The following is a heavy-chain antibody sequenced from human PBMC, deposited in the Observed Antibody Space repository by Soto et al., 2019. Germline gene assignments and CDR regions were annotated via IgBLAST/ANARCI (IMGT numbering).Heavy chain of an antibody. CDR2: FDPEDGGT. D-gene: IGHD5-12*01. CDR1: GHTLTQLA. CDR3: AGRRTSGGYDEGYFYYYMDV. J-gene: IGHJ6*03. V-gene: IGHV1-24*01. Sequence: ASVKVSCKVSGHTLTQLAMYWVRRAPGKGLEWMGGFDPEDGGTTYAQKFKGRVTMTEDTYTETAYMELSGLRSDDTAVYYCAGRRTSGGYDEGYFYYYMDVWGKGTTVTVSS.